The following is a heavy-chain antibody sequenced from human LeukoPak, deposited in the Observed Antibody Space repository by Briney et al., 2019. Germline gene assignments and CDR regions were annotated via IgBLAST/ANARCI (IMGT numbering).Heavy chain of an antibody. Sequence: KPSETLSLTCAVYGGSFSGYYWSWIRQPPGKGLEWIGYIYYSGSTNYNPSLKSRVTISVDTSKNQFSLKLSSVTAADTAVYYCARGINMDVWGKGTTVTISS. CDR1: GGSFSGYY. CDR3: ARGINMDV. V-gene: IGHV4-59*01. CDR2: IYYSGST. D-gene: IGHD1-14*01. J-gene: IGHJ6*03.